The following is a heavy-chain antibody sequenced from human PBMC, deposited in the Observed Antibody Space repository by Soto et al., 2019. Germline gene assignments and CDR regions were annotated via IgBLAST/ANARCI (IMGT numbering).Heavy chain of an antibody. J-gene: IGHJ6*03. CDR2: ISAYNGNT. CDR3: ARAPTVTPDYYYYYMDV. CDR1: GYTFTSYG. V-gene: IGHV1-18*01. D-gene: IGHD4-17*01. Sequence: GASVKVSCKASGYTFTSYGISWVRQAPGQGLEWMGWISAYNGNTNYAQKLQGRVTMTTDTSTSTAYMELRSLRSDDTAVYYCARAPTVTPDYYYYYMDVWGKGPTVTVSS.